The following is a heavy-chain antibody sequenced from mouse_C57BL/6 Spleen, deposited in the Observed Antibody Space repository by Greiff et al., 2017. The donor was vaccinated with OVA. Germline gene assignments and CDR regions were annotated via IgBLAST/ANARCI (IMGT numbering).Heavy chain of an antibody. CDR3: ARRPIYYGNYHYYAMDY. V-gene: IGHV1-18*01. Sequence: VQLQQSGPELVKPGASVKIPCKASGYTFTDYNMDWVKQSHGKSLEWIGDINPNNGGTIYNQKFKGKATLTVDKSSSTAYMELRSLTSEDTAVYYCARRPIYYGNYHYYAMDYWGQGTSVTVSS. CDR1: GYTFTDYN. D-gene: IGHD2-1*01. CDR2: INPNNGGT. J-gene: IGHJ4*01.